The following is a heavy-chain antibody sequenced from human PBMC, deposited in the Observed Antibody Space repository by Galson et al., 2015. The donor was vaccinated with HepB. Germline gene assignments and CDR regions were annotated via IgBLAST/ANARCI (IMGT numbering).Heavy chain of an antibody. D-gene: IGHD3-22*01. CDR3: ARGGGTMIVYFDY. J-gene: IGHJ4*02. V-gene: IGHV1-2*02. CDR2: INPNSGGT. CDR1: GYTFTGYY. Sequence: SVKVSCKASGYTFTGYYMHWVRQAPGQGLEWMGWINPNSGGTNYAQKFQGRVTMTRDTSISTAYMELSRLRSDDTAVYYCARGGGTMIVYFDYWGQGTLVTVSS.